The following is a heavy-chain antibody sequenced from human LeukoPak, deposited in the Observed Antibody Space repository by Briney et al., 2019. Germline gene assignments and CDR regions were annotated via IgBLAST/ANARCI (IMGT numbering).Heavy chain of an antibody. J-gene: IGHJ4*02. CDR3: ARRYRLVMAARRGSYFDY. CDR1: GGSISSGGYY. D-gene: IGHD6-6*01. V-gene: IGHV4-30-2*01. Sequence: PSETLSLTCTVSGGSISSGGYYWSWIRQPPGKGLEWIGYIYHSGSTYYNPSLKSRVTISVDTSKNQFSLKLSSVTAADTAVYYCARRYRLVMAARRGSYFDYWGQGTLVTVSS. CDR2: IYHSGST.